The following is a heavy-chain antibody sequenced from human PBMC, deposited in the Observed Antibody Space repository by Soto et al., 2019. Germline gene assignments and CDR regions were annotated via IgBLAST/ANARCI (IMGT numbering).Heavy chain of an antibody. CDR1: GYTFTSYY. CDR3: ARDFRRGLDFDY. V-gene: IGHV1-46*01. Sequence: QVQLVQSGAEVKKPGASVKVSCKASGYTFTSYYMHWVRQAPGQGLEWMGIINPSGGSTSYAQKFQGRVTMTRDTSTCTVYMELSSLRSEDTAVYYCARDFRRGLDFDYWGQGTLVTVSS. D-gene: IGHD3-10*01. CDR2: INPSGGST. J-gene: IGHJ4*02.